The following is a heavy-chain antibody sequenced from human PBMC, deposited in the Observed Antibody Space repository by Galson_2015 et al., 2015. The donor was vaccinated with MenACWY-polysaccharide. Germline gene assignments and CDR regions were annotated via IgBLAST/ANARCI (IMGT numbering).Heavy chain of an antibody. CDR2: VSTYNGDT. D-gene: IGHD3-10*01. J-gene: IGHJ4*02. CDR1: GYTFTHCA. CDR3: TRVSFYYGLYFDF. V-gene: IGHV1-18*04. Sequence: SCKASGYTFTHCALTWLRQAPGQGLEWMGWVSTYNGDTKYAQKFQGRVAMTTDTSTSTGYMELRSLRSDDTAVYYCTRVSFYYGLYFDFWGQGTLVTVSS.